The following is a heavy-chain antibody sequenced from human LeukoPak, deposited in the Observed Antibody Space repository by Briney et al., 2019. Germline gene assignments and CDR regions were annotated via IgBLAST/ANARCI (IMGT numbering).Heavy chain of an antibody. Sequence: TSETLSLTCTVSGGSISTYYWSRIRQPAGKGLEWIGRIYTSGNTNYNPSLKSRVTMSVDTSKNQFSLKLSSVTAADTAVYYCARDSYFDWSYYFDYWGQGTLVTVSS. J-gene: IGHJ4*02. CDR1: GGSISTYY. D-gene: IGHD3-9*01. V-gene: IGHV4-4*07. CDR2: IYTSGNT. CDR3: ARDSYFDWSYYFDY.